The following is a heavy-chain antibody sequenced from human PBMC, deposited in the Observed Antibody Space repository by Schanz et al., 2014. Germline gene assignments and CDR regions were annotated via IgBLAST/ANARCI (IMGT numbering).Heavy chain of an antibody. CDR3: AKYRGYYRVSGSYRELEY. CDR1: TSIFNHAW. V-gene: IGHV3-23*04. D-gene: IGHD3-10*01. Sequence: EVQLVESGGGVVQPGRSLRLSCAASTSIFNHAWMSWVRQAPGKGLEWLSVISASGGDTYYADSVKGRFTISRDNSKNTLYLQMNSLRPEDTAVYYCAKYRGYYRVSGSYRELEYWGQGTLVTVSS. CDR2: ISASGGDT. J-gene: IGHJ4*02.